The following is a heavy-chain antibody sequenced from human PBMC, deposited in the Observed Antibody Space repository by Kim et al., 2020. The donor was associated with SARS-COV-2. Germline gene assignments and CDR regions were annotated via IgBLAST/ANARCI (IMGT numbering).Heavy chain of an antibody. CDR3: AKVDRFCSTSCNDF. J-gene: IGHJ4*02. V-gene: IGHV3-30*02. Sequence: ADSVKGRFTIARDNSKNTVYLQMNSLRAEDTAVYYCAKVDRFCSTSCNDFWGQGTLVTVSS. D-gene: IGHD2-2*01.